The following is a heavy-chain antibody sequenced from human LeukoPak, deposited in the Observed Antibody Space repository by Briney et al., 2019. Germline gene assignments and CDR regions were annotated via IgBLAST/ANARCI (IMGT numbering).Heavy chain of an antibody. CDR2: ISSSSSYI. D-gene: IGHD6-13*01. J-gene: IGHJ4*02. V-gene: IGHV3-21*01. Sequence: KPGGSLRLSCAASGFTFSSYSMNWVRQAPGKGLEWVSSISSSSSYIYYADSVKGRFTISRDNAKNSLYLQMNSLRAEDTAVYYCARDLSGQQLDPLDYWGQGTLVTVSS. CDR1: GFTFSSYS. CDR3: ARDLSGQQLDPLDY.